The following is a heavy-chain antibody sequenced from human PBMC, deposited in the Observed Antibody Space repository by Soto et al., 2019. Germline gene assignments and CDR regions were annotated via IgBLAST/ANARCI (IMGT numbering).Heavy chain of an antibody. J-gene: IGHJ4*02. V-gene: IGHV1-18*01. Sequence: QVQLVQSGAEVKKPGASVKVSCKASGYTFTSYGISWVRQAPGQGLEWMGWISAYNGNTNYAQKLQGRVTMTTDTPTSTAYMELRSLRSDDTAVYYCARDQDGSGSYLGFLATGTPTIDYWGQGTLVTVSS. CDR1: GYTFTSYG. D-gene: IGHD3-10*01. CDR2: ISAYNGNT. CDR3: ARDQDGSGSYLGFLATGTPTIDY.